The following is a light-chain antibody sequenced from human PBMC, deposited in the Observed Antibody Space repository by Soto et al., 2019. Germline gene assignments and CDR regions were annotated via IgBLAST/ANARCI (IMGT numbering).Light chain of an antibody. J-gene: IGLJ1*01. CDR2: EVT. CDR3: SSYTSSSLYV. CDR1: SSDIGGHHF. Sequence: QSVLTQPASGSGSPGQSSTISCTGTSSDIGGHHFVSWYQQQSGKAPKLVIYEVTDRPSGVSDRFSGSKSGNTASLTISGLQPEDEADYYCSSYTSSSLYVFGTGTKVTVL. V-gene: IGLV2-14*01.